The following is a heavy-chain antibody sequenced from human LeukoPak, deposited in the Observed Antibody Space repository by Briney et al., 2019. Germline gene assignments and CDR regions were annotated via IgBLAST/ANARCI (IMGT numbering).Heavy chain of an antibody. D-gene: IGHD1-26*01. V-gene: IGHV3-21*01. CDR1: GFTFSSYS. J-gene: IGHJ4*02. CDR2: ISSSSSYI. Sequence: TGGSLRLSCAASGFTFSSYSMNWVRQAPGKGLEWVSSISSSSSYIYYADSVKGRFTISRDNAKNTLYLQMNSLRAEDTAVYYCARVGKYYFDYWGQGTLVTVSS. CDR3: ARVGKYYFDY.